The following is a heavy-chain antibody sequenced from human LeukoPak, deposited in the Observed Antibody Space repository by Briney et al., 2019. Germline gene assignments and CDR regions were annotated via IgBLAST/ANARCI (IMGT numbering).Heavy chain of an antibody. CDR2: IHNSGSA. J-gene: IGHJ6*02. Sequence: PSETLSLTCTVSGGXISNXYXXXTXXAPGXGLXWIXYIHNSGSANYKPSLESRVAISFDTSKNQFSLKLSSVTAADTAVYYCARGRGDILTGYYRNYYYYGMDVWGQGTTVTVSS. CDR3: ARGRGDILTGYYRNYYYYGMDV. CDR1: GGXISNXY. D-gene: IGHD3-9*01. V-gene: IGHV4-59*12.